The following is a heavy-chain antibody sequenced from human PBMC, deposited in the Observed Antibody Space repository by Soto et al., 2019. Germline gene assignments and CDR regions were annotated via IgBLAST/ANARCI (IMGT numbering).Heavy chain of an antibody. CDR2: ISAYNGNT. Sequence: GASVKVSCKASGYTFTSYGISWVRQAPGQGLEWMGWISAYNGNTNYAQKLQGRVTMTTDTSTSTAYMELRSLRSDDTAVYYCAVYCYERGGECIYGFNAFDIWGQGTMVTVSS. V-gene: IGHV1-18*01. D-gene: IGHD3-22*01. CDR1: GYTFTSYG. J-gene: IGHJ3*02. CDR3: AVYCYERGGECIYGFNAFDI.